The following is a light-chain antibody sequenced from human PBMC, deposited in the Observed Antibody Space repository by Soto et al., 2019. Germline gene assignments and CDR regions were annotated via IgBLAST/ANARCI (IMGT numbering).Light chain of an antibody. CDR1: QSVSGD. CDR3: QQYNNWPST. Sequence: EIVMTQSPATLSVSPGERATLSCRASQSVSGDLAWYQQKPGQAPGLLFYGASTRATGIPARFSGSGSGTDFTLTISSLQSEDFEVYYCQQYNNWPSTFGGGTKVEIK. J-gene: IGKJ4*01. V-gene: IGKV3D-15*01. CDR2: GAS.